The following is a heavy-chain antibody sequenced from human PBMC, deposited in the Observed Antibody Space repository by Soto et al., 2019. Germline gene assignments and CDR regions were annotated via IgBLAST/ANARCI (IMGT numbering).Heavy chain of an antibody. CDR2: IYYSGST. CDR1: GGSISSGGYY. CDR3: ARHRTVDYYYYGMDV. Sequence: PSETLSLTCTVSGGSISSGGYYWSWIRQHPGKGLEWIGYIYYSGSTYYNPSLKSRVTISVDTSKNQFSLKLSSVTAADTAVYYCARHRTVDYYYYGMDVWGQGTTVTVSS. J-gene: IGHJ6*02. D-gene: IGHD4-4*01. V-gene: IGHV4-31*03.